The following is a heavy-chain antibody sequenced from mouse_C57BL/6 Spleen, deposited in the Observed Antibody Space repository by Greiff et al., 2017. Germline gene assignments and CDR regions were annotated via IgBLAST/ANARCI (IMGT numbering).Heavy chain of an antibody. Sequence: VQLQQSGPELVKPGDSVKISCKASGYSFTGYFMNWVMQSHGKSLEWIGRINPYNGDTFYNQKFKGKATFTVDKSSSTAHMELRSLTSEDSAVYYCARNYGISYDAMDYWGQGTSVTVSS. CDR2: INPYNGDT. CDR1: GYSFTGYF. CDR3: ARNYGISYDAMDY. D-gene: IGHD1-1*01. J-gene: IGHJ4*01. V-gene: IGHV1-20*01.